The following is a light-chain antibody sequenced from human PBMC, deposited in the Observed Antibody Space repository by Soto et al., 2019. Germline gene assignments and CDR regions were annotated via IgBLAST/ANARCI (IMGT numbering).Light chain of an antibody. CDR2: KAS. J-gene: IGKJ1*01. V-gene: IGKV1-5*03. Sequence: DIQMTQSPSTLSASVGDRVTITCRASQSISSWLAWYQQKPGKAPKLVIYKASSLESGVPSRFSGSGSGTEFTLTISSLQPDDFATYYCQQYNSYKQSFGQGTKVDIK. CDR3: QQYNSYKQS. CDR1: QSISSW.